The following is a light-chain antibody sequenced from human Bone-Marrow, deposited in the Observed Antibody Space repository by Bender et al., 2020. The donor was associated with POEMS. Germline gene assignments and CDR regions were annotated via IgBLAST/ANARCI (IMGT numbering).Light chain of an antibody. CDR3: CSYAGSKLPVL. CDR2: EVT. V-gene: IGLV2-23*02. J-gene: IGLJ3*02. Sequence: QSVLTQPDSVSGSPGQSVTISCTGTTGDIGTYDLVSWYQQHPGKAPRLVIYEVTKRPSVVSNRFSGSKSGNTASLTISGLQAEDEADYYGCSYAGSKLPVLFGGGTKLTVL. CDR1: TGDIGTYDL.